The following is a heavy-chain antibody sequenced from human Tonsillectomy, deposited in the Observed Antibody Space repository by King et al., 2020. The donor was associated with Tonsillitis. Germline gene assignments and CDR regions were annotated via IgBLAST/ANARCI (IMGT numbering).Heavy chain of an antibody. D-gene: IGHD6-6*01. J-gene: IGHJ4*02. Sequence: VQLVESGGVVVQPGRSLRLSCAASGFTFSNYGMHWVRQAPGKGLEWVAVISYDGTDKYYADSVKGRFTISRDNSKNTLYLQMNSLRAEDTAVYFCAKDIAARPMIDYWGQGTLVTVSS. CDR3: AKDIAARPMIDY. CDR1: GFTFSNYG. CDR2: ISYDGTDK. V-gene: IGHV3-30*18.